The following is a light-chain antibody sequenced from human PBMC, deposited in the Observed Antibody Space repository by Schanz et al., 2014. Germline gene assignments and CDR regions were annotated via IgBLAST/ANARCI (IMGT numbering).Light chain of an antibody. Sequence: QTALTQPPSASGSPGQSVAISCTGTSSDVGGYNYVSWYQQHPGKAPRLMIFDVSKRPSGVPDRFSGSKSGNTASLTVSGLQAEDEGDYYCCSYAGSYTWVFGGGTKLTVL. CDR3: CSYAGSYTWV. CDR1: SSDVGGYNY. J-gene: IGLJ3*02. V-gene: IGLV2-8*01. CDR2: DVS.